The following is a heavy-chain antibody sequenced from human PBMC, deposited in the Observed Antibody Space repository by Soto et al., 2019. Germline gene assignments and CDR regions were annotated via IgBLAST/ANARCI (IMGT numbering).Heavy chain of an antibody. V-gene: IGHV4-39*01. Sequence: SETLSLTCTVSGGSISSSSYYWGWIRQPPGQGLEWIGSIYYSGSTYYNPSLKSRVTISVDTSKNQFSLKLSSVTAADTAVYYCARLFFWDYVWGSYRTHFAYWAQGTLVTVS. D-gene: IGHD3-16*02. CDR2: IYYSGST. J-gene: IGHJ4*02. CDR3: ARLFFWDYVWGSYRTHFAY. CDR1: GGSISSSSYY.